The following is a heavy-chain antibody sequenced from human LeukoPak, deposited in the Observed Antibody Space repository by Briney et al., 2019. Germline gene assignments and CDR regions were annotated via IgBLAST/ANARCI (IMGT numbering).Heavy chain of an antibody. Sequence: GGSLRLSCSASGFTFSSYEMNWVRQAPGKGLEWVSYISSSGSTIYYADSVKGRFTISRDNAKNSLYLQMNSLRAEDTAVYYCARDPRSWRSLFDYWGQGTLVTVSS. CDR2: ISSSGSTI. CDR1: GFTFSSYE. V-gene: IGHV3-48*03. D-gene: IGHD6-13*01. J-gene: IGHJ4*02. CDR3: ARDPRSWRSLFDY.